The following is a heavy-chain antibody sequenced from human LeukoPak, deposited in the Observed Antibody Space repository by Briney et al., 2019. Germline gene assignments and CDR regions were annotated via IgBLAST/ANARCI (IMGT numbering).Heavy chain of an antibody. V-gene: IGHV3-23*01. CDR3: ARGMSYYDFWSGPWFDP. CDR1: GFTFSSYA. CDR2: ISGSGGST. Sequence: PGGSLRLSCAASGFTFSSYAMSWVRQAPGKGLEWVSAISGSGGSTYYADSVKGRFTISRDNSKNTLYLQMNSLRAEDTAVYYCARGMSYYDFWSGPWFDPWGQGTLVTVSS. D-gene: IGHD3-3*01. J-gene: IGHJ5*02.